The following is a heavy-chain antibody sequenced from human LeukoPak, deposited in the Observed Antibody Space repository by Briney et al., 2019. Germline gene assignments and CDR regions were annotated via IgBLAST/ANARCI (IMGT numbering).Heavy chain of an antibody. D-gene: IGHD6-6*01. CDR2: ISGGGDT. J-gene: IGHJ5*02. CDR1: GFTFSIYA. CDR3: ARVGKAARSEWFDP. Sequence: PGGSLRLSCAAPGFTFSIYAMTWVDQAPGKGLHWVSAISGGGDTYYADSVKGRFTISRDNSKNTLYLQMNSLRADDTAVYCCARVGKAARSEWFDPWGQGTLVTVSS. V-gene: IGHV3-23*01.